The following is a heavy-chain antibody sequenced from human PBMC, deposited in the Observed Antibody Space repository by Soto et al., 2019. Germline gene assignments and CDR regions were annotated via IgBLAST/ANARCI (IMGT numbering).Heavy chain of an antibody. Sequence: QVQLVQSGAEVKKPGSSVKVSCKASGGTFSSYAISWVRQAPGQGLEWMGGIIPIFGTANDAQKFQGRVTITADESTSTADMELSSRRSEDTAVYSCASSYSDILTGYYTPYYYGMDVWGQGTTVTVSS. D-gene: IGHD3-9*01. V-gene: IGHV1-69*01. CDR1: GGTFSSYA. CDR3: ASSYSDILTGYYTPYYYGMDV. CDR2: IIPIFGTA. J-gene: IGHJ6*02.